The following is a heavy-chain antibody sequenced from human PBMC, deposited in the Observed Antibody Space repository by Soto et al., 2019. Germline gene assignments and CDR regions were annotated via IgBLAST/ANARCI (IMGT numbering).Heavy chain of an antibody. D-gene: IGHD6-13*01. V-gene: IGHV4-59*01. CDR2: SYYSGST. CDR3: ARSTVAYSTRGYYYYYGMDV. Sequence: SETLSLTCTVSGGAISSYYWSWIRQPPGKGLEWIGDSYYSGSTNYNPSLKSRVTISVDTSKNQVSLKLSSGTAADTAVYYCARSTVAYSTRGYYYYYGMDVWGQGTTVTVSS. CDR1: GGAISSYY. J-gene: IGHJ6*02.